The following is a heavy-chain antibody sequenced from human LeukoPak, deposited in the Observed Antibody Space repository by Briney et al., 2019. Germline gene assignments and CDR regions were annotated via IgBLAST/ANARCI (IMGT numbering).Heavy chain of an antibody. D-gene: IGHD3-10*01. CDR2: IIVDSGKT. CDR1: GFTFSGSA. Sequence: SVKVSCKASGFTFSGSAVQWVRQARGQPLEWLGWIIVDSGKTQYQQRLQQRVTITRDMSTNTAYMELSSLTPEDTAVYYCAADSTPMVRGFLIAFAYWGQGAQVTVSS. V-gene: IGHV1-58*01. CDR3: AADSTPMVRGFLIAFAY. J-gene: IGHJ4*02.